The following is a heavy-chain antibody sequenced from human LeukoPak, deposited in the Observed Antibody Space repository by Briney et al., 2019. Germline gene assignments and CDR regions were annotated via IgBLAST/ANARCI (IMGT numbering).Heavy chain of an antibody. CDR3: ARGYCSGGSCYSVENWFDP. J-gene: IGHJ5*02. CDR2: INPNSGGI. CDR1: GYTFTGYY. D-gene: IGHD2-15*01. V-gene: IGHV1-2*06. Sequence: ASVKVSCKAAGYTFTGYYMFWVRQAPGQGLEWMGRINPNSGGINYAQEFQGRVTMARDTSISTAYMELSRLRSDDAAVYYCARGYCSGGSCYSVENWFDPWGQGTLVTVSS.